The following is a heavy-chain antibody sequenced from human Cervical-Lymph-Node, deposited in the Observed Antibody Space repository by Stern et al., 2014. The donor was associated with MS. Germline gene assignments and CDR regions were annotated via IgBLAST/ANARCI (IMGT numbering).Heavy chain of an antibody. D-gene: IGHD6-19*01. CDR1: GFSLSASGVG. CDR2: LYWDDYK. V-gene: IGHV2-5*02. J-gene: IGHJ1*01. Sequence: QVTLKESGPTLVKPTQTLTLTCTFSGFSLSASGVGVGWIRQPPGKALEWLALLYWDDYKRYSPSLKSRLTITKDTSKNHVVLTMTNMDPVDTATYYCAQQAGIAEAGFVGGYFQPWGQGTLVTVSS. CDR3: AQQAGIAEAGFVGGYFQP.